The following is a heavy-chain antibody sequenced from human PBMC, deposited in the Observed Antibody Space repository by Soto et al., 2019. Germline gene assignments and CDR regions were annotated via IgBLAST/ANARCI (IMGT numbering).Heavy chain of an antibody. CDR3: ARGPRYCSTPPCFSGVTWFAP. J-gene: IGHJ5*02. D-gene: IGHD2-2*01. CDR1: GYTFTSYY. Sequence: GASVKVSCKASGYTFTSYYMHWVRQAPGQGLEWMGWISSYNGNTNYGQKVQGRVTLTTDTSTSTTYMELRSLISDDTAVYYCARGPRYCSTPPCFSGVTWFAPWGQGTLVTVSP. V-gene: IGHV1-18*04. CDR2: ISSYNGNT.